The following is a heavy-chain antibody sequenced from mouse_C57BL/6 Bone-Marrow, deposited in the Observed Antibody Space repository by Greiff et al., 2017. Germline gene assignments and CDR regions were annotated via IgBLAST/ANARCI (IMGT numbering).Heavy chain of an antibody. J-gene: IGHJ2*01. Sequence: QVQLQQSGAELVKPGASVKISCKVSGYAFSTYWMNWVKQRPGKGLEWIGQIYPGDGDTNYNGKFKSKATLAADKASSAAYMQLSSLTSEDSAVYFCARYWDYLDYWGQGTTLTVAS. V-gene: IGHV1-80*01. CDR3: ARYWDYLDY. D-gene: IGHD4-1*01. CDR1: GYAFSTYW. CDR2: IYPGDGDT.